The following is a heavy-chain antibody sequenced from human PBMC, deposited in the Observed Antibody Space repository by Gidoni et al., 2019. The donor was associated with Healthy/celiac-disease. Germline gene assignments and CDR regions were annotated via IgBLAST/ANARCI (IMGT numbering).Heavy chain of an antibody. Sequence: QVQLPESGPGLVKPSQPLSLTCPFPGGSISRGGYYWSWIRQHPGKGLEWIGYSYYSGRTYYNPSLKSRVTIAVDTSKNEFAVKLCSVTAADTAVYYCAREGGIPWGQGTLVTVSS. V-gene: IGHV4-31*03. CDR3: AREGGIP. CDR2: SYYSGRT. J-gene: IGHJ5*02. D-gene: IGHD3-16*01. CDR1: GGSISRGGYY.